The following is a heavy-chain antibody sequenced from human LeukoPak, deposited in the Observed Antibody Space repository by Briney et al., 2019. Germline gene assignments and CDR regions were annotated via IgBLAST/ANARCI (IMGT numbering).Heavy chain of an antibody. J-gene: IGHJ4*02. D-gene: IGHD4-11*01. CDR2: ISYRGSNK. CDR3: AKESGSNWSPLDS. V-gene: IGHV3-30*18. Sequence: GGSLRLSCAASGFTFSSCVMHWVRQAPGKGLEWVAMISYRGSNKYYADSVKGRCTISRDNSENTLYLQMDSLRADDTAVFYCAKESGSNWSPLDSWGQGTLVTVSS. CDR1: GFTFSSCV.